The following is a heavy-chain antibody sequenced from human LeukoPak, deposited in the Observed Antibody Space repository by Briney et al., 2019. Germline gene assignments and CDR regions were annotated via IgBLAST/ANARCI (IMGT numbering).Heavy chain of an antibody. J-gene: IGHJ3*02. CDR3: AREELGGAFDI. CDR2: INHSGST. V-gene: IGHV4-34*01. Sequence: PSETLSLTCAVYGGSFSGYYWSWIRQPPGKGLEWIGEINHSGSTNYNPSLKSRVTMSVDTSKNQFSLKLSSVTAADTAVYYCAREELGGAFDIWGQGTMVTVSS. D-gene: IGHD3-16*01. CDR1: GGSFSGYY.